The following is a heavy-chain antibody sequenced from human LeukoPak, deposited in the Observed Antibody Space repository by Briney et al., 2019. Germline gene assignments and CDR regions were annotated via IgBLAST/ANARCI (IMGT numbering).Heavy chain of an antibody. CDR3: ASNYYDSSGYPEYFQH. D-gene: IGHD3-22*01. J-gene: IGHJ1*01. Sequence: SETLSLTCAVPGDSISSTNWWSWVRQPPGKGLEWIGEIYHSGSTNYHPSLKSRVNISVDKSKNQFSLKVTSVTAADTALYYCASNYYDSSGYPEYFQHWGQGSLVTVSS. CDR1: GDSISSTNW. CDR2: IYHSGST. V-gene: IGHV4-4*02.